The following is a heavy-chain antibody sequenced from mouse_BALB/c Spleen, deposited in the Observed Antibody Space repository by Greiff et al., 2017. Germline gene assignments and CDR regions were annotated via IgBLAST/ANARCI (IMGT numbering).Heavy chain of an antibody. J-gene: IGHJ4*01. Sequence: VQLKESGPELVKPGASVKMSCKASGYTFTSYVMHWVKQKPGQGLEWIGYINPYNDGTKYNEKFKGKATLTSDKSSSTAYMELSSLTSEDSAVYYCARSRDYYAMDYWGQGTSVTVSS. CDR3: ARSRDYYAMDY. CDR1: GYTFTSYV. CDR2: INPYNDGT. V-gene: IGHV1-14*01.